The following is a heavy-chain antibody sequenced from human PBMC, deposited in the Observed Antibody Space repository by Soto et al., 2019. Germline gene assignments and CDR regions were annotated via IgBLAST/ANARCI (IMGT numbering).Heavy chain of an antibody. D-gene: IGHD6-19*01. Sequence: EVQLVESGGDLVQRGGSLRLSCAASGFTFNIYSMNWVRQAPGKGLEWFSYITSDTKTIKYADSVKGRFTISRDNAKNSVYLQMNSLRDEDTVVYYCARSVEGHFDYWAREPWSLSPQ. CDR3: ARSVEGHFDY. CDR2: ITSDTKTI. J-gene: IGHJ4*02. CDR1: GFTFNIYS. V-gene: IGHV3-48*02.